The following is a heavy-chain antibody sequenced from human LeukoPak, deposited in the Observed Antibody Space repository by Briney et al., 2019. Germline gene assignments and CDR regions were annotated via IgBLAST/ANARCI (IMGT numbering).Heavy chain of an antibody. Sequence: GGSLRLSCAASGFTFSSYWMHWVRQAPGKGLVWVSRINSDGSSTSYADSVKGRFTLSRDNAKKTLYLQMNSLRAEDAAVYYCARGYCSSTGCHDYYFDYWGQGTLVTVSS. CDR3: ARGYCSSTGCHDYYFDY. CDR1: GFTFSSYW. D-gene: IGHD2-2*01. CDR2: INSDGSST. J-gene: IGHJ4*02. V-gene: IGHV3-74*01.